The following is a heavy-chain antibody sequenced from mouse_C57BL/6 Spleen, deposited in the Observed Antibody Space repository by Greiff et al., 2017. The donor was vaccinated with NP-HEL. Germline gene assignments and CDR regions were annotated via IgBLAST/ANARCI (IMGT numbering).Heavy chain of an antibody. CDR1: GYTFTDYY. J-gene: IGHJ4*01. CDR2: INPNNGGT. V-gene: IGHV1-26*01. D-gene: IGHD1-1*01. Sequence: EVQLQQSGPELVKPGASVKISCKASGYTFTDYYMNWVKQSHGKSLEWIGDINPNNGGTSYNQKFKGKATLTVDKSSSTAYMELRSLTSEDSAVYYCARETTVVAGNAMDYWGQGTSVTVSS. CDR3: ARETTVVAGNAMDY.